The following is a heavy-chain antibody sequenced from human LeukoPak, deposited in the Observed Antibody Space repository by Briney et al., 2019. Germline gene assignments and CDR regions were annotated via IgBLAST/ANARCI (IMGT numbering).Heavy chain of an antibody. CDR1: GFTFSSYW. J-gene: IGHJ4*02. Sequence: TGGSLRLSCAASGFTFSSYWMHWVRQAPGKGLVWVSRINTDGSSTSYADSVKGRFTISRDNAKNTLYLQMNSLRAEDTAVYYCARGLRARDGYNSFPGYWGQGTLVTVSS. CDR3: ARGLRARDGYNSFPGY. V-gene: IGHV3-74*01. D-gene: IGHD5-24*01. CDR2: INTDGSST.